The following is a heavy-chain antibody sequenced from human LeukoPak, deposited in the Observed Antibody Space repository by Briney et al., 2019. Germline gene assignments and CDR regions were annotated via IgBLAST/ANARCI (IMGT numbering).Heavy chain of an antibody. D-gene: IGHD3-10*01. V-gene: IGHV4-59*12. Sequence: PSETLSLTCTVSGGSISSYYWSWIRQPPGKGLEWIGYIYYSGSTNYNPSLKSRVTISVDTSKNQFSLKLSSVTAADTAVYYCARDDTYGSGSSNGDYWGQGTLVTVSS. CDR1: GGSISSYY. CDR3: ARDDTYGSGSSNGDY. CDR2: IYYSGST. J-gene: IGHJ4*02.